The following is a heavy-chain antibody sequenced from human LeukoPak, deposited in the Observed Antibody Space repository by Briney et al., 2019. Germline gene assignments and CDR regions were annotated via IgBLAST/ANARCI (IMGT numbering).Heavy chain of an antibody. D-gene: IGHD3-22*01. CDR1: GFTFSTYW. J-gene: IGHJ4*02. Sequence: GGSLRLSCAASGFTFSTYWMHWVRQIPGKVLVWVSRINSDESGRSYADSVKGRFTISRDNAKNTLYLQMNSLRAEDTAVYYCARSIEDYYDSSGFYAYWGQGTLVTVSS. V-gene: IGHV3-74*01. CDR2: INSDESGR. CDR3: ARSIEDYYDSSGFYAY.